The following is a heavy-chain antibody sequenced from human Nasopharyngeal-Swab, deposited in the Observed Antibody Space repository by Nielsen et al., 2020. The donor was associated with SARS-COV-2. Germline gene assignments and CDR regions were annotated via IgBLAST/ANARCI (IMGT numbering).Heavy chain of an antibody. CDR1: GGSISSGGYY. Sequence: SETLSLTCTVSGGSISSGGYYWSWIRQHPGKGLEWIGYIYYSGSTYYNPSLKSRVTISVDTSKNQFSLKLSSVTAADTAVYYCANQRSYYDILTGYSRGWFNYWGQGTLVTVSS. CDR2: IYYSGST. D-gene: IGHD3-9*01. J-gene: IGHJ4*02. V-gene: IGHV4-31*03. CDR3: ANQRSYYDILTGYSRGWFNY.